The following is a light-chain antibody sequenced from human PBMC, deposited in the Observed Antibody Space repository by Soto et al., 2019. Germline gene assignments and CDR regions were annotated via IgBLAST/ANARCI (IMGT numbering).Light chain of an antibody. Sequence: DIHMTQSPSSVSASVGNRVTITCRASQGISSCLAWYQQKPGKAPKLLIYAASSLQSGVPSRFRGSGSGTDFTLTISRLEPEDFAVYFCGQFVSAPTRTFGQGTKVDIK. V-gene: IGKV1-12*01. J-gene: IGKJ1*01. CDR3: GQFVSAPTRT. CDR1: QGISSC. CDR2: AAS.